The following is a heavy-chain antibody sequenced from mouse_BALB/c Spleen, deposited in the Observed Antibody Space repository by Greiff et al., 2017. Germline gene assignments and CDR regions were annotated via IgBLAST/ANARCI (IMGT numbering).Heavy chain of an antibody. D-gene: IGHD2-1*01. J-gene: IGHJ3*01. V-gene: IGHV5-12-2*01. CDR1: GFTFSSYT. Sequence: EVKLMESGGGLVQPGGSLKLSCAASGFTFSSYTMSWVRQTPEKRLEWVAYISNGGGSTYYPDTVKGRFTISRDNAKNTLYLQMSSLKSEDTAMYYCARQDGNYLAGFAYWGQGTLVTVSA. CDR3: ARQDGNYLAGFAY. CDR2: ISNGGGST.